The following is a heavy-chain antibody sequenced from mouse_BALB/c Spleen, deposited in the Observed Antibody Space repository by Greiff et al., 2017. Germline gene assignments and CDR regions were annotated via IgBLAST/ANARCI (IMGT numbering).Heavy chain of an antibody. CDR2: ISSGSSTI. CDR3: ARGGYDIFLDY. J-gene: IGHJ2*01. V-gene: IGHV5-17*02. Sequence: EVQRVESGGGLVQPGGSRKLSCAASGFTFSSFGMHWVRQAPEKGLEWVAYISSGSSTIYYADTVKGRFTISRDNPKNTLFLQMTSLRSEDTAMYYCARGGYDIFLDYWGQGTTLTVSS. D-gene: IGHD2-14*01. CDR1: GFTFSSFG.